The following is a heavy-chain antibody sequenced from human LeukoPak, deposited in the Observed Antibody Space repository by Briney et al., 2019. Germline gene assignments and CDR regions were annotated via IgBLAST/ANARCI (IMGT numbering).Heavy chain of an antibody. CDR1: GGSISSYY. CDR2: IYYSGST. Sequence: SETLSLTCTVSGGSISSYYWSWIRQPPGKGLEWIGYIYYSGSTNYNPSLKSRVTISVDTSKNQFSLKLSSVTAADTAVYYCARGVPAADGDAFDIWGQGTMVTVSS. V-gene: IGHV4-59*01. D-gene: IGHD2-2*01. CDR3: ARGVPAADGDAFDI. J-gene: IGHJ3*02.